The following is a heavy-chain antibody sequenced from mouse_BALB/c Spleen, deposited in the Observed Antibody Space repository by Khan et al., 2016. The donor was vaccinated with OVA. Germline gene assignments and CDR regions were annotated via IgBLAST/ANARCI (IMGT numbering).Heavy chain of an antibody. CDR2: INPHIGET. D-gene: IGHD1-1*01. Sequence: VQLKQSGPELVKPGASVMISCKASGYSFTGYFMNWVMQSHGKSLEWIGRINPHIGETFYNQKFKDKATLTVDKSSSTAHMELRSLASEDSAVYYCARIYGSDFDYWGQGTTLTVSS. V-gene: IGHV1-20*02. CDR1: GYSFTGYF. CDR3: ARIYGSDFDY. J-gene: IGHJ2*01.